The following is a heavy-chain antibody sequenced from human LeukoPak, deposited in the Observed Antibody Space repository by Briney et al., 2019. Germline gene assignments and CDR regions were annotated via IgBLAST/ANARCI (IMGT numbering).Heavy chain of an antibody. CDR3: AKFRALTGGFDY. V-gene: IGHV3-30*04. D-gene: IGHD3-16*01. J-gene: IGHJ4*02. Sequence: GGSLRLSCAASGFTFSSYAMHWVRQAPGKGLEWVAVISYDGSNKYYADSVKGRFTISRDNSKNTLYLQMNSLRAEDTAVYYCAKFRALTGGFDYWGQGTLVTVSS. CDR2: ISYDGSNK. CDR1: GFTFSSYA.